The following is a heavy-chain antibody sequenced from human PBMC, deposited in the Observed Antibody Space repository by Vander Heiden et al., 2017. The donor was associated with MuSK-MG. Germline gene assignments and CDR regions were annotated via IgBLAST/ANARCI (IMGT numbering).Heavy chain of an antibody. V-gene: IGHV2-5*02. CDR2: IYWDDDK. CDR1: GFSLSTSGVG. J-gene: IGHJ4*02. Sequence: QITLKESGPTLVKPTQTLTLTCTFSGFSLSTSGVGVGWIRQPPGKALEWLALIYWDDDKRYSPSLKSRLTITKDTSKNQVVLTMTNMDPVDTATYYCVRLTINGYSGYDSIMGFDYWGQGTLVTVSS. D-gene: IGHD5-12*01. CDR3: VRLTINGYSGYDSIMGFDY.